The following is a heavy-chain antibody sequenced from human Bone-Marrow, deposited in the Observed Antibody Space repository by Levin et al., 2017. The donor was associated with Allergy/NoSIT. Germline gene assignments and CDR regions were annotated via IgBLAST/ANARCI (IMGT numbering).Heavy chain of an antibody. V-gene: IGHV3-72*01. D-gene: IGHD3/OR15-3a*01. CDR2: IRKKTNSYTT. Sequence: GESLKISCAASGFTFSDHYMDWVRQAPGKGLEWVGRIRKKTNSYTTEYAASVKGRFTISRDDSKDSLYLQMNSLKTEDTAVYYCARGSSFGPYYFDYWGQGTLVTVSS. CDR3: ARGSSFGPYYFDY. J-gene: IGHJ4*02. CDR1: GFTFSDHY.